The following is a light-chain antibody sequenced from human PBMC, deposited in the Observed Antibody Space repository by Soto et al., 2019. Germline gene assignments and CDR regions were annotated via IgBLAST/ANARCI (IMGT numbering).Light chain of an antibody. J-gene: IGKJ5*01. CDR2: AAS. V-gene: IGKV1D-8*01. CDR1: QGISSY. CDR3: QQYYSFPHT. Sequence: VSSETQCPSLRAAATGDRVTISCQMSQGISSYLAWYQQKPGKAPELLIYAASTLQSGVPSRFSGSGSGTDFTLTISCLQSEDFATYYCQQYYSFPHTFGQGTRLEIK.